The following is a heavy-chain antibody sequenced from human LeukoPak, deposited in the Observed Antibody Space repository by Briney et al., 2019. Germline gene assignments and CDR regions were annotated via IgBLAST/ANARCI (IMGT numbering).Heavy chain of an antibody. J-gene: IGHJ4*02. CDR2: ISYDGSNK. V-gene: IGHV3-30*18. CDR3: AKDRETTASGTFDY. Sequence: GGSLRLSCAASGFTFSSYAMSWVRQAPGKGLEWVAVISYDGSNKYYAESVKGRFTISRDNSKNTLYLQMNSLRAEDTGVYYCAKDRETTASGTFDYWGQGTLVTVSS. D-gene: IGHD1-1*01. CDR1: GFTFSSYA.